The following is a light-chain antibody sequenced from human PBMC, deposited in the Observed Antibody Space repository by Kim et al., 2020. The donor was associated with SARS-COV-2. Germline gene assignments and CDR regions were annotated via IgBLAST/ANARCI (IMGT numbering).Light chain of an antibody. V-gene: IGKV3-15*01. Sequence: VSPGGRDPLSCRASQSSSIRLAWSSHNPGQPPRLLIYDAFTGATGVPARFSVRGAGTEFTLTISSLQSEDFAVYYCQRYGNWPWAFGQGTQVDIK. CDR1: QSSSIR. J-gene: IGKJ1*01. CDR2: DAF. CDR3: QRYGNWPWA.